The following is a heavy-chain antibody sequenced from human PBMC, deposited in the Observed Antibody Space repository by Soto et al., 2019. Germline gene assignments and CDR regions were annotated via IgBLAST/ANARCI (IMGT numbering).Heavy chain of an antibody. CDR3: ARGSTGYSSSWYRY. D-gene: IGHD6-13*01. CDR2: IYYSGST. J-gene: IGHJ4*02. CDR1: GGSISSYY. Sequence: XXTLSLAFTVSGGSISSYYWRWILQPPGKGLEWIGYIYYSGSTNYNPSLKSRVTISVDTSKNQFSLKLSSVTAADTAVYYCARGSTGYSSSWYRYWGQGTLVTVSS. V-gene: IGHV4-59*08.